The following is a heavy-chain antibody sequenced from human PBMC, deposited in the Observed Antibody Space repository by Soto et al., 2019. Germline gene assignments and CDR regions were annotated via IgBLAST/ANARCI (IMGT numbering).Heavy chain of an antibody. CDR2: MNPNSGNT. V-gene: IGHV1-8*01. D-gene: IGHD6-13*01. CDR3: ARERSAAGAGWFDP. J-gene: IGHJ5*02. CDR1: GYTFTSYD. Sequence: QVQLVQSGDEVKKPGASVKVSCKASGYTFTSYDINWVRQATGQGLEWMGWMNPNSGNTDYAHKFQGRVTMTRNTSISTAYMELSSLRSEDTAVYYCARERSAAGAGWFDPWGQGTLVTVSS.